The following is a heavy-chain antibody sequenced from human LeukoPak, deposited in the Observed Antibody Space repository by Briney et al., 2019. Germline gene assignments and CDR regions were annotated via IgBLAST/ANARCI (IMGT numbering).Heavy chain of an antibody. J-gene: IGHJ3*02. V-gene: IGHV3-23*01. D-gene: IGHD6-13*01. Sequence: AGGSLRLSCAASGSTFSNYAMSWVRQAPGKGLEWVSVISGSGGTTYYTDSVKGRFTISRDNSKNTLFLQMNSLRAEDTAVYYCAKDRSSSSWFDGNDIWGQGTMVTVSS. CDR1: GSTFSNYA. CDR3: AKDRSSSSWFDGNDI. CDR2: ISGSGGTT.